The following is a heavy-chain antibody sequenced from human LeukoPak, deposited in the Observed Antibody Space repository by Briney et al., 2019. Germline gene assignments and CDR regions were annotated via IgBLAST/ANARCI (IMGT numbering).Heavy chain of an antibody. V-gene: IGHV3-30*03. CDR2: ISYDGSNK. CDR1: GFSFSTYS. J-gene: IGHJ4*02. Sequence: TGGSLRLSCAASGFSFSTYSMSWVRQAPGKGLEWVAVISYDGSNKYYADSVKGRFTISRDNSKNTLYLQMNSLRAEDTAVYYCAGNGYWGQGTLVTVSS. D-gene: IGHD4-23*01. CDR3: AGNGY.